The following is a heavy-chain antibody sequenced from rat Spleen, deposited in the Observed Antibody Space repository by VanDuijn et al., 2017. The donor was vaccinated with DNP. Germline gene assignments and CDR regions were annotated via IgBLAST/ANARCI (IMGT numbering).Heavy chain of an antibody. CDR3: ARPDY. Sequence: EVQLVESGGGLVQPGRSLKLSCVASGFTFSRYWMYWIRQAPGKGLEWVASISYEGSHTYYRDSVKGRFTISRDNAKSSLYLQMDSLRSEDTAIYYCARPDYWGQGVMVTVSS. V-gene: IGHV5-29*01. CDR2: ISYEGSHT. CDR1: GFTFSRYW. J-gene: IGHJ2*01.